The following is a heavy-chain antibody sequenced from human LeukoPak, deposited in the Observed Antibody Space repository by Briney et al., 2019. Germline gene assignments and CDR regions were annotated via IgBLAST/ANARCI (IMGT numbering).Heavy chain of an antibody. D-gene: IGHD3-22*01. V-gene: IGHV3-30-3*01. J-gene: IGHJ1*01. CDR3: ARVGSLVVTPPEYFQH. CDR2: ISYDGSNK. CDR1: GFTFSSYA. Sequence: GGSLRLSCAASGFTFSSYAMHWVRQAPGKGLEWVAVISYDGSNKYYADSVKGRFTISRDNSKNTLYLQMNSLRAEDTAVYYCARVGSLVVTPPEYFQHWGQGTLVTVSS.